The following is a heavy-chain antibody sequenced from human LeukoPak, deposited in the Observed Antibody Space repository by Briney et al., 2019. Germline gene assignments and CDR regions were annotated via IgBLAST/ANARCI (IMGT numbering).Heavy chain of an antibody. CDR3: ARDRDVVAATYYYYYMDV. J-gene: IGHJ6*03. CDR1: GFTFSSYW. V-gene: IGHV3-7*01. D-gene: IGHD2-15*01. CDR2: IKQDGSEK. Sequence: GGSLRLSCAASGFTFSSYWMSWVRQAPGKGLEWVANIKQDGSEKYYVDSVKGRFTISRDNAKNSLYLQMNSLRAEDTAVYYCARDRDVVAATYYYYYMDVWGKGTTVTVSS.